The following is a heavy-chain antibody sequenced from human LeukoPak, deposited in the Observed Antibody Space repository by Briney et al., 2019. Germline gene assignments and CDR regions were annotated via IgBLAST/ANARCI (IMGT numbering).Heavy chain of an antibody. CDR3: ASSREGYSGYDKDDY. V-gene: IGHV1-46*01. CDR2: INPSGGST. D-gene: IGHD5-12*01. Sequence: ASVKVPCKASGYTFTSYYMHWVRQAPGQGLEWMGIINPSGGSTSYAQKFQGRVTMTRDMSTSTVYMELSSLRSEDTAVYYCASSREGYSGYDKDDYWGQGTLVTVSS. J-gene: IGHJ4*02. CDR1: GYTFTSYY.